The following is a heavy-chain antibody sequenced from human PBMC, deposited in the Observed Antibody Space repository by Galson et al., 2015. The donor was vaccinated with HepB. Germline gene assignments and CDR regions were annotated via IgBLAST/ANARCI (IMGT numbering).Heavy chain of an antibody. Sequence: SLRLSCAASGFTFSTYAMSWVRQAPGKGLEWVSAISGSIGNTYYADSVKGRFTISRDNSKNTLYRQMDSLRAEDTAVYYCSKSPRGGVPHLTWFDAWGQGTLVTVSS. CDR2: ISGSIGNT. CDR1: GFTFSTYA. CDR3: SKSPRGGVPHLTWFDA. J-gene: IGHJ5*02. V-gene: IGHV3-23*01. D-gene: IGHD3-10*01.